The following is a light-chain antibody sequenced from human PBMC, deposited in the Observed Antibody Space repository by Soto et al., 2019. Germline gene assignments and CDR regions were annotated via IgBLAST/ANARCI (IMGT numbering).Light chain of an antibody. CDR3: QRYNNWPYT. V-gene: IGKV3-15*01. CDR2: RAS. Sequence: EIVMTQSPATLSVSPGGSATLSCRASQHVSSNFAWYRQKPGQAPTLLIYRASTRATGIPARFSGSGSGTEFTLPISSLQSEDFAVYYCQRYNNWPYTFGQGTKLEIK. J-gene: IGKJ2*01. CDR1: QHVSSN.